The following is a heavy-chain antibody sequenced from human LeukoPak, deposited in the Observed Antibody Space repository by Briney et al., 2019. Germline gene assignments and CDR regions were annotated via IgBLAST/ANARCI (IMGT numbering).Heavy chain of an antibody. CDR1: GFTFSSYA. CDR2: ISGSGGST. V-gene: IGHV3-23*01. CDR3: AKDLYYYDSSGYYYVSGNFDY. Sequence: GGSLRLSCAASGFTFSSYAMSWVRQAPGKGLEWVSAISGSGGSTYYADSVKGRFTISRDNSKNTLYLQMNSLRAEDTAVYYCAKDLYYYDSSGYYYVSGNFDYWGQGILVTVAS. D-gene: IGHD3-22*01. J-gene: IGHJ4*02.